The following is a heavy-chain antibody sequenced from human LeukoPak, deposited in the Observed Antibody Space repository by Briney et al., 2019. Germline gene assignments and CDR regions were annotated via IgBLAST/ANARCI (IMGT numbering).Heavy chain of an antibody. J-gene: IGHJ3*02. Sequence: GASVKVSCKASGYTFTVSYINWVRQAPGQGLEWMGRINPNSGDTNVAQKFQGRVTLTRDTSISTSYMELSSLRSDDTAVYFCAKVREVGTNIEVVVVDISGAFDMWGQGTKVTVSS. CDR1: GYTFTVSY. CDR2: INPNSGDT. CDR3: AKVREVGTNIEVVVVDISGAFDM. D-gene: IGHD2-15*01. V-gene: IGHV1-2*06.